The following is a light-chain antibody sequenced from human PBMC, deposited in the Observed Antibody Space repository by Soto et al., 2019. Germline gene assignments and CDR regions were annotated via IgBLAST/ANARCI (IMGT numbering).Light chain of an antibody. J-gene: IGLJ2*01. V-gene: IGLV2-8*01. Sequence: QSALTQPPSASGSPGQSVAISCTGTSSDVGGYNYVSWYQQHPGKAPKLMIYEVNKRPSGVPDRFSGSKSGNTASLTVSGLQAEDEADYYCQAWDSSTSVVFGGGTKLTVL. CDR1: SSDVGGYNY. CDR2: EVN. CDR3: QAWDSSTSVV.